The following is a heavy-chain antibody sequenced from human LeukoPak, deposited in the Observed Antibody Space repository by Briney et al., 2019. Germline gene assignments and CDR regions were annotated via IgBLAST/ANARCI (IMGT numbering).Heavy chain of an antibody. V-gene: IGHV3-53*01. J-gene: IGHJ6*02. CDR2: LYYDVRT. Sequence: GGSLRLSCAASGFTVSSKAMSWVRQAPGNGLDWGSVLYYDVRTYYADSVEGRFTVSRDNSKNILYLQTNSLRAEDTAVYYCAREVHYGDYGLDGMDVWGQGTTVTVSS. D-gene: IGHD4-17*01. CDR3: AREVHYGDYGLDGMDV. CDR1: GFTVSSKA.